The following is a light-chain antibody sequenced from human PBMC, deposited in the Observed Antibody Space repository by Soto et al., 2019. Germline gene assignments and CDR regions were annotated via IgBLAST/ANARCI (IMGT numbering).Light chain of an antibody. CDR1: SSDVGSYNL. V-gene: IGLV2-23*02. CDR2: EVS. J-gene: IGLJ3*02. CDR3: CSYACSSTLWV. Sequence: QSVLTQPASVSGSPGQSITISCTGTSSDVGSYNLVSWYQQHPGKAPKLMIYEVSKRPSGVSNRFSGSKSGNTASLTISGLQAEDEADYYCCSYACSSTLWVFGGGTKLTVL.